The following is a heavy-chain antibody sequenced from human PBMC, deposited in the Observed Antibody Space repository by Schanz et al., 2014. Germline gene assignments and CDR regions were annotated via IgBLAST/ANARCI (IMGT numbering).Heavy chain of an antibody. CDR3: ARDKGGYYPFDY. CDR1: GFTFGNFF. V-gene: IGHV3-7*01. J-gene: IGHJ4*02. D-gene: IGHD3-3*01. Sequence: EVQLVESGGGLVQPGGSLRLSCAAPGFTFGNFFMSWVRQAPGKGLEWVANIKQDGIEKYYVDSVKGRFTISRDNAKNSLYLQMNSLTADDTAVYYCARDKGGYYPFDYWGRGTLVTVSS. CDR2: IKQDGIEK.